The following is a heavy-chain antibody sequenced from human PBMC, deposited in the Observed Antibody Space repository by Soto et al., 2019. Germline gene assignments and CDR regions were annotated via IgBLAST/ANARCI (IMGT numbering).Heavy chain of an antibody. D-gene: IGHD3-22*01. J-gene: IGHJ2*01. CDR2: TYYRSKWYN. Sequence: QVQLQQSGPGLVKPSQTLSLICAISGDSVSSATATWSWIRQSPSRGLEWLGRTYYRSKWYNDYAVSVKSRIAITPDTSMNQLSLQLTSVTPEDTAVYSCARDSSGFHWYFDLWGRGTLVTVSS. CDR1: GDSVSSATAT. V-gene: IGHV6-1*01. CDR3: ARDSSGFHWYFDL.